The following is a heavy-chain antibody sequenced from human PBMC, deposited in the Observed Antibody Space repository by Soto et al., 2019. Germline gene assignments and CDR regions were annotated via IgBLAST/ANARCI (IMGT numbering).Heavy chain of an antibody. J-gene: IGHJ6*02. V-gene: IGHV3-30-3*01. CDR3: ARDVQIGSSWLYYYYYGMDV. CDR2: ISYDGSNK. CDR1: GFTFSSYA. D-gene: IGHD6-13*01. Sequence: QVQLVESGGGVVQPGRSLRLSCAASGFTFSSYAMHWVRQAPGKGLEWVAVISYDGSNKYYADSVKGRFTISRDNSKNTLYLQMNSLRAEDTAVYYCARDVQIGSSWLYYYYYGMDVWGQGTTVTVSS.